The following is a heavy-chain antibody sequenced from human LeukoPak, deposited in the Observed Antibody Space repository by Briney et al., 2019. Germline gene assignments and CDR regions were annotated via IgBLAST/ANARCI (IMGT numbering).Heavy chain of an antibody. CDR3: ARARNYYDSSGYYYDGAFDI. CDR2: IRYNGSNK. Sequence: GSLRLSCAASGFTVSSNYMSWVRQAPGKGLEWVAFIRYNGSNKYHADSVKGRFTISRDNSKNTLYLQMNSLRAEDTAVYYCARARNYYDSSGYYYDGAFDIWGQGTMVTVSS. V-gene: IGHV3-30*02. J-gene: IGHJ3*02. CDR1: GFTVSSNY. D-gene: IGHD3-22*01.